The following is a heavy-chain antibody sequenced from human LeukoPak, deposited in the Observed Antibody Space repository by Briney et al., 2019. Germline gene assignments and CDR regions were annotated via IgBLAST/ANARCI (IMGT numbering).Heavy chain of an antibody. V-gene: IGHV1-2*02. D-gene: IGHD2-2*01. Sequence: ASVKVSCKASGYTFTGYYMHWVRQAPGQGLEWMGWINPNSGGTNYAQKFQGRVTMTRGTSISTAYMELSRLRSDDTAVYYCARGGGYCSSTSCFSNWFDPWGQGTLVTVSS. CDR1: GYTFTGYY. J-gene: IGHJ5*02. CDR2: INPNSGGT. CDR3: ARGGGYCSSTSCFSNWFDP.